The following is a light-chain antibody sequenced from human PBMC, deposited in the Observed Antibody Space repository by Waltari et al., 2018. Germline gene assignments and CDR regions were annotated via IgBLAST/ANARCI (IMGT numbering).Light chain of an antibody. CDR3: QQYNSYSRMYT. CDR1: QSISSW. Sequence: DIQMTQSPSTLSASVGDRVTITCRASQSISSWLAWYQQKPGKAPKLLIYKASSVESGVPSRFSGSGSGTEFTLTISSLQPDDFATYYCQQYNSYSRMYTFGQGTKLEIK. J-gene: IGKJ2*01. CDR2: KAS. V-gene: IGKV1-5*03.